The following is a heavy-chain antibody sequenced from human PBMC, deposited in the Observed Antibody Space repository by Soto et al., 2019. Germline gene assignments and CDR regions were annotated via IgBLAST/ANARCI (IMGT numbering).Heavy chain of an antibody. V-gene: IGHV4-59*01. Sequence: SETLSLTCTVSGGSIDNFYWSWIRQPPGKGLEWIGYVYSSGSTNYNPSLKSRVTISVDTSKNQFSLKLSSVTAADTAVYFCARDYPYFTVTTSGGMDVWGQGTTVTVSS. CDR1: GGSIDNFY. J-gene: IGHJ6*02. CDR3: ARDYPYFTVTTSGGMDV. CDR2: VYSSGST. D-gene: IGHD4-17*01.